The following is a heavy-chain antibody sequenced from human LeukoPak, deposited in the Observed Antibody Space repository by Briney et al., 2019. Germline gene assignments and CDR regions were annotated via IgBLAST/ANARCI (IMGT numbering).Heavy chain of an antibody. Sequence: GGSLRLSCAASGFTFSSYSMNWVRQAPGKGLEWVSSISSSSSYIYYADSVKGRFTISRDNAKNSLYLQMNSLRAEDTAVYYCARYYDFWSGYYRDYYYYGMDVWAKGPRSPSP. J-gene: IGHJ6*02. CDR1: GFTFSSYS. V-gene: IGHV3-21*01. CDR3: ARYYDFWSGYYRDYYYYGMDV. CDR2: ISSSSSYI. D-gene: IGHD3-3*01.